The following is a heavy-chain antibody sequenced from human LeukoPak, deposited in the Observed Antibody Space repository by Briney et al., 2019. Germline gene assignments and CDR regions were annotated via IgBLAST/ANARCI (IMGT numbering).Heavy chain of an antibody. CDR2: INPNSGVT. V-gene: IGHV1-2*02. CDR3: ARDRQELLWFGESDKYGMEV. D-gene: IGHD3-10*01. J-gene: IGHJ6*02. CDR1: GYTFTGYY. Sequence: ASVNLSCTASGYTFTGYYMHSVRQAPGQGLEWMGWINPNSGVTNYAQKFQGRVTMTRYTSISTAYMELSRLRSDDTAVYYCARDRQELLWFGESDKYGMEVWGQGTTVTVSS.